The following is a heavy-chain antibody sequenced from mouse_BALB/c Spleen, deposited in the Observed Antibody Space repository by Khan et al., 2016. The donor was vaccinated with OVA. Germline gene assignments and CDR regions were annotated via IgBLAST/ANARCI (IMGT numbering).Heavy chain of an antibody. D-gene: IGHD1-1*01. Sequence: EVQLQESGPGLVKPSQSLSLTCTVTGYSITSNYAWNWIRQLPGNTLEWMGYISYSGSTRYNPSLNSRISITRYTSKIQYFLQVNSVTTEDAATYYCARGNYYGYAMDYWCQGTSVTVSS. CDR1: GYSITSNYA. CDR3: ARGNYYGYAMDY. CDR2: ISYSGST. V-gene: IGHV3-2*02. J-gene: IGHJ4*01.